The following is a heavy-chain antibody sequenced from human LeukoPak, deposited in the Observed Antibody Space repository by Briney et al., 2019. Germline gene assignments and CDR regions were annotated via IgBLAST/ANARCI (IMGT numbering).Heavy chain of an antibody. Sequence: PGGSLRLSCAASGFTVSSHYMSWVRQAPGKGLEWVSLIYSDDRTYYTDSVKGRFTISRDNSKNTVHLQMNSLRAEDTAVYYCARSGSGSSSYDYWGQGTLVTVSS. J-gene: IGHJ4*02. D-gene: IGHD3-10*01. V-gene: IGHV3-66*01. CDR2: IYSDDRT. CDR3: ARSGSGSSSYDY. CDR1: GFTVSSHY.